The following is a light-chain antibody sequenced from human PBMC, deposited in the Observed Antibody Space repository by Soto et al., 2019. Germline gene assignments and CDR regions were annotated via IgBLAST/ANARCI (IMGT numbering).Light chain of an antibody. CDR1: QDIRNY. V-gene: IGKV1-9*01. CDR2: DAS. CDR3: QQLRSYPST. Sequence: IKLTQSPSSLSASLVDRVTVTCRASQDIRNYLAWYQQKPGKAPKVLICDASTLYSGVPSRFSGSGSGTDFTLTISGLQPEDFAAYYCQQLRSYPSTFGGGTKVDIK. J-gene: IGKJ4*01.